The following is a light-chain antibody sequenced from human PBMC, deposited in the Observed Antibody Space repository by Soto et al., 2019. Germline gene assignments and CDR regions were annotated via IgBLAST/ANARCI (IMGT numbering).Light chain of an antibody. CDR1: SSDVGGYNY. CDR2: DVS. J-gene: IGLJ2*01. CDR3: CSLPGGYTVV. Sequence: QSALTQPRSVSGSPGQSVTISCTGTSSDVGGYNYVSWYQQQPGKAPKLMIYDVSKRPSGVPDRFSGSKSGNTASLTISGLQAEDDADGYCCSLPGGYTVVFRGGTQLTVL. V-gene: IGLV2-11*01.